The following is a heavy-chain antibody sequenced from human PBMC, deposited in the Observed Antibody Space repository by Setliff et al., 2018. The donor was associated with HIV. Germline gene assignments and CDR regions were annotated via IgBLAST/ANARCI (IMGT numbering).Heavy chain of an antibody. J-gene: IGHJ4*02. D-gene: IGHD4-17*01. CDR3: ARVPGDYGDNPIDY. CDR1: GYNFFSYG. Sequence: GASVKVSCKASGYNFFSYGISWVRQAPGQGLEWMGWISTFDGNTDYAQNVQDRVTMTTDTSTSTVYMELRSLRSDDTAVYYCARVPGDYGDNPIDYWGQGTLVTASS. CDR2: ISTFDGNT. V-gene: IGHV1-18*01.